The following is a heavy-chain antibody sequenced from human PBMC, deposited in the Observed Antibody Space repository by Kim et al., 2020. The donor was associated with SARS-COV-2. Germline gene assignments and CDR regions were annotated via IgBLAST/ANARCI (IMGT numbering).Heavy chain of an antibody. D-gene: IGHD3-16*01. CDR3: AKQVGGVGSAV. V-gene: IGHV4-4*01. Sequence: THSYNPSLKHRVTMSVDESKTQFSLKLTSVTAADTAMYFCAKQVGGVGSAVWGQGTLVAVSS. CDR2: TH. J-gene: IGHJ4*02.